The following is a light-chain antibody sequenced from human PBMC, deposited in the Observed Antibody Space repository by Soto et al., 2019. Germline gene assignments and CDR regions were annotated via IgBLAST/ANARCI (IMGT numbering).Light chain of an antibody. CDR1: VSDIGQNY. CDR3: ATRDSRLGATV. V-gene: IGLV1-51*01. Sequence: QSVLTQPPSVSAAPGQKVTISWSCGVSDIGQNYASWSQQLPGSSPKLLIYDNSKRPSGIPDLFVDCKSGTSATRGIPRLQAGDEAHDYCATRDSRLGATVFGGGTK. J-gene: IGLJ2*01. CDR2: DNS.